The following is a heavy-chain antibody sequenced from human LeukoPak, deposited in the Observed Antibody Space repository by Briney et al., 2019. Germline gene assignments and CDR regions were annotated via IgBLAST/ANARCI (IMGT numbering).Heavy chain of an antibody. CDR3: AKEGRGYCSGGRCPDYFDY. V-gene: IGHV3-30*18. J-gene: IGHJ4*02. CDR1: GFTFSSYG. D-gene: IGHD2-15*01. CDR2: ISYDGSNK. Sequence: GGSLRLSCAASGFTFSSYGMHWVRQAPGKGLEWVTLISYDGSNKYYADSVKGRLTISRDNSKNTLYLQMNSLRAEDTAVYYCAKEGRGYCSGGRCPDYFDYWGQGTLVTVSS.